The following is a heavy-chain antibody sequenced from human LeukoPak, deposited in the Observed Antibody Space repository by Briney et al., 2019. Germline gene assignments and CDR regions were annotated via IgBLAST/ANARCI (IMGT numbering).Heavy chain of an antibody. D-gene: IGHD2-2*01. CDR1: GFTFDDYA. V-gene: IGHV3-9*01. J-gene: IGHJ4*02. Sequence: GGSLRLSCAASGFTFDDYAMHWVRQAPGKGLEWVSGISWNSGSIGYADSVKGRFIISRDNAKNSLYLQMGSLSTEDTAFYYCAKEMDLSRYCSSTSCHPFDFWGQGTLVTVSS. CDR2: ISWNSGSI. CDR3: AKEMDLSRYCSSTSCHPFDF.